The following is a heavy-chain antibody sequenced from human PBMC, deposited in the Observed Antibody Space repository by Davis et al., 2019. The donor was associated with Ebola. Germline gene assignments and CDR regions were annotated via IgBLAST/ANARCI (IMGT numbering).Heavy chain of an antibody. J-gene: IGHJ4*02. CDR1: GGSVNSDSHY. V-gene: IGHV4-61*01. D-gene: IGHD1-26*01. CDR3: ARGSGTYFGDIAADY. Sequence: SETLSLTCSVSGGSVNSDSHYWTWIRQPPEKGLEWIGYVYYNGYAHYYPALKSRVTISLDTSNSQYSLTLISATPADTAVYYCARGSGTYFGDIAADYWGQGALVTVSP. CDR2: VYYNGYA.